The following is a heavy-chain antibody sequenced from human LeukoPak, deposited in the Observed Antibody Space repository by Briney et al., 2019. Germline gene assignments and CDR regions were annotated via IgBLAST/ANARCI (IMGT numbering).Heavy chain of an antibody. CDR3: ARTPTTYTYGTFDS. CDR2: IYYSGST. V-gene: IGHV4-59*01. D-gene: IGHD5-18*01. Sequence: SETLSLTCTISGGSISSYYWSWIRQPPGNGLEWIGYIYYSGSTDYNPSLKSRVTISVDTSKNQFSLKLSSVTAADTALYYCARTPTTYTYGTFDSWGQGTLVTVSS. J-gene: IGHJ4*02. CDR1: GGSISSYY.